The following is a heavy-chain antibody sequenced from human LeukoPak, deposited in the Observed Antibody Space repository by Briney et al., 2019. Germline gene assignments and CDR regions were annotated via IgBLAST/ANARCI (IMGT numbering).Heavy chain of an antibody. CDR2: ISSSGTYV. J-gene: IGHJ4*02. Sequence: GGSLRLSCAASGFTFSSYSMNWVRQAPGKWLEWVSSISSSGTYVYYADSVKGRFTISRDNAKNSLSLQMNTLRADDAAVYYCARALYCSSTSCLPHWGQGTLVTVSS. CDR3: ARALYCSSTSCLPH. V-gene: IGHV3-21*01. D-gene: IGHD2-2*01. CDR1: GFTFSSYS.